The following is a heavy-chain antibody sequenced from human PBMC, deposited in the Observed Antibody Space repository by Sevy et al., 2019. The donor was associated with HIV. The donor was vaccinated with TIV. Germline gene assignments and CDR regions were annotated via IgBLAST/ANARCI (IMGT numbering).Heavy chain of an antibody. CDR3: AKILAFCSSTSCYPGYYYYGMDV. Sequence: ASVKVSCKASGYTFSSYDINWVRQVTGQGLEWMGWMNPNSGKTGYAQKFQGRVTMTRNTSISTAYMELNSLRSEDTAVYYCAKILAFCSSTSCYPGYYYYGMDVWGQGTTVTVSS. J-gene: IGHJ6*02. CDR2: MNPNSGKT. V-gene: IGHV1-8*01. CDR1: GYTFSSYD. D-gene: IGHD2-2*01.